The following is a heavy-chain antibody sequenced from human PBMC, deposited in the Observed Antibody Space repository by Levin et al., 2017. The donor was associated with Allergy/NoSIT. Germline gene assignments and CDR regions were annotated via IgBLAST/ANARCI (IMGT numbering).Heavy chain of an antibody. V-gene: IGHV3-30*18. CDR1: GFTFSSYG. CDR2: ISYDGSNK. D-gene: IGHD7-27*01. J-gene: IGHJ3*02. Sequence: PGGSLRLSCAASGFTFSSYGMHWVRQAPGKGLEWVAVISYDGSNKYYADSVKGRFTISRDNSKNTLYLQMNSLRAEDTAVYYCAKDGDHHAFDIWGQGTMVTVSS. CDR3: AKDGDHHAFDI.